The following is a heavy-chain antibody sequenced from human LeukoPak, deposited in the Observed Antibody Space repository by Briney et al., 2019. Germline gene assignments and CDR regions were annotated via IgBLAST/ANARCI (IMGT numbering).Heavy chain of an antibody. D-gene: IGHD3-10*01. CDR2: IIPILGIS. J-gene: IGHJ3*02. Sequence: SVKVSCKASGGTFSSYAISWVRQAPGQGLEWMGRIIPILGISNYAQKFQGRGTITADKSTSTAYMELSSMRSEDTAVYYCARDRGREFDAFDIWGQGTMVTVSS. CDR1: GGTFSSYA. CDR3: ARDRGREFDAFDI. V-gene: IGHV1-69*04.